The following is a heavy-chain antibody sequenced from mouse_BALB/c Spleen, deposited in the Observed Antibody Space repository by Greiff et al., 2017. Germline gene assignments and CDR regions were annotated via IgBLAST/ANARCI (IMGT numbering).Heavy chain of an antibody. CDR3: ARWLLRYAMDY. D-gene: IGHD2-3*01. V-gene: IGHV3-6*02. CDR2: ISYDGSN. J-gene: IGHJ4*01. Sequence: DVQLQESGPGLVKPSQSLSLTCSVTGYSITSGYYWNWIRQFPGNKLEWMGYISYDGSNNYNPSLKNRISITRDTSKNQFFLKLNSVTTEDTATYYCARWLLRYAMDYWGQGTSVTVSS. CDR1: GYSITSGYY.